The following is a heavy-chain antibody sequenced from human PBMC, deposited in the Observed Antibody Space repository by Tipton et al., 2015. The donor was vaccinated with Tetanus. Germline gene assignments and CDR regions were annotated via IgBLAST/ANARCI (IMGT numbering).Heavy chain of an antibody. CDR3: ARDHRLSASYAGWFDP. J-gene: IGHJ5*02. CDR2: IYYSGST. V-gene: IGHV4-31*03. Sequence: LRLSCSVSGGSISSGGYYWTWIRQHPGKGLEWIGYIYYSGSTYYNPSLQSRVTISVDTSKNQFSLRLSSVTPADTAMYYCARDHRLSASYAGWFDPWGQGTLVTVSS. D-gene: IGHD2-8*01. CDR1: GGSISSGGYY.